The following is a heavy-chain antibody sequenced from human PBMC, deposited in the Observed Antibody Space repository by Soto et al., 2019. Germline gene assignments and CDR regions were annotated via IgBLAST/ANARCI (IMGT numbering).Heavy chain of an antibody. V-gene: IGHV3-72*01. CDR1: GFIFSDHY. Sequence: GSLRLSCAASGFIFSDHYMHGVRQAAGKGLEWVGRARNKVNSYITDHAASVRGRFTISRDDSRDSLYLQMNSLKTDDTAVYYGARIGTYYDILTGYYMPRHVWGQGTTVTVSS. CDR3: ARIGTYYDILTGYYMPRHV. D-gene: IGHD3-9*01. CDR2: ARNKVNSYIT. J-gene: IGHJ6*02.